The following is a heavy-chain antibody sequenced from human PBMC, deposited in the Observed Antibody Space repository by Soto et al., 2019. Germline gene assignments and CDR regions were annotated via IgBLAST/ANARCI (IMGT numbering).Heavy chain of an antibody. Sequence: SETLSLTCSVSGGSINSYWWSWIRPPAGKGLEWIGRVYSSGTTDYNPSLNSRATLSVETSKSQFSLKLSSVTAADTAVYYCARDIGSYAYGEGYWGQGIQVTVSS. CDR3: ARDIGSYAYGEGY. J-gene: IGHJ4*02. CDR2: VYSSGTT. CDR1: GGSINSYW. D-gene: IGHD3-10*01. V-gene: IGHV4-4*07.